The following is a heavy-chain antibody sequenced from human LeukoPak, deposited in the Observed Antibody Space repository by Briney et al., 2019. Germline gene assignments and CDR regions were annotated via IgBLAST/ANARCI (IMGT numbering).Heavy chain of an antibody. Sequence: GSSVKVSCKASGGTFSSYAISWVRQAPGQGLEWMGRIIPILGIANYAQEFQGRVTITADKSTSTAYMELSSLRSEDTAVYYCARTPWGMGYGMDVWGQGTTVTVSS. J-gene: IGHJ6*02. CDR1: GGTFSSYA. D-gene: IGHD2-8*01. V-gene: IGHV1-69*04. CDR3: ARTPWGMGYGMDV. CDR2: IIPILGIA.